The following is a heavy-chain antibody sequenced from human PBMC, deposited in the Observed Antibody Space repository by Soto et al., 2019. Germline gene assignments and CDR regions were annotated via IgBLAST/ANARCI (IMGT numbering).Heavy chain of an antibody. Sequence: SETLSLTCTVSGGSISSYYWSWIRQPPGKGLEWIGYIYYSGSTNYNPSLKSRVTISVDTSKNQFSLKLSSVTAADTAVYYCARVPKQQLVPDYWGQGTLVTVSS. J-gene: IGHJ4*02. V-gene: IGHV4-59*01. CDR3: ARVPKQQLVPDY. CDR2: IYYSGST. D-gene: IGHD6-13*01. CDR1: GGSISSYY.